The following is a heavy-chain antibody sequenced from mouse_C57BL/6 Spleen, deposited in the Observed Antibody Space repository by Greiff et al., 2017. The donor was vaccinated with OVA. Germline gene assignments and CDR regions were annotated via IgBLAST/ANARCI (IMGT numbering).Heavy chain of an antibody. V-gene: IGHV14-4*01. D-gene: IGHD2-2*01. J-gene: IGHJ2*01. Sequence: VQLQQSGAELVRPGASVKLSCTASGFNIKDDYMHWVKQRPEQGLEWIGWIDPENGDTEYASKFQGKATITADTSSNTAYLQLSSLTSEDTAVYYCTVWLKYYFDYWGQGTTLTVSS. CDR1: GFNIKDDY. CDR2: IDPENGDT. CDR3: TVWLKYYFDY.